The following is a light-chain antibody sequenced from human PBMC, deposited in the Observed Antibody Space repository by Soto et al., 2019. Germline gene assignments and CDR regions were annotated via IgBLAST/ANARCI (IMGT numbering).Light chain of an antibody. V-gene: IGKV1-5*01. Sequence: ASVGDKVTITCRASQTINSFLAWYQQTPGKAPKLLIHDASSLQSGVPSRFSGGGSGTEFTLTISSLQPDDFATFHCQQYYRYPWTFGQGTKVDIK. CDR2: DAS. J-gene: IGKJ1*01. CDR3: QQYYRYPWT. CDR1: QTINSF.